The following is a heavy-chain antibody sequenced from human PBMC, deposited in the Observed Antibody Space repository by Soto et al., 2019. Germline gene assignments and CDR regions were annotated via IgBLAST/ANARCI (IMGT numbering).Heavy chain of an antibody. Sequence: SVKVSCKASGGTFSSYAISWVRQAPGQGLEWMGGIIPIFGTANYAQKFQGRVTITADESTSTAYMELSSLRSEDTAVYYCARDGDSNSWFNPWGQGTLVTVSS. D-gene: IGHD4-4*01. CDR1: GGTFSSYA. J-gene: IGHJ5*02. V-gene: IGHV1-69*13. CDR2: IIPIFGTA. CDR3: ARDGDSNSWFNP.